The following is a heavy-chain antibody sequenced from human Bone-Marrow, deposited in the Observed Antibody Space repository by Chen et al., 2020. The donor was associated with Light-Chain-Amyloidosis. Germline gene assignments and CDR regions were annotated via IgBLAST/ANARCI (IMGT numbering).Heavy chain of an antibody. CDR2: ISGDGRTT. D-gene: IGHD3-3*01. V-gene: IGHV3-43*02. J-gene: IGHJ5*02. CDR1: VFNFDDYA. CDR3: TKDRNNDFWSGTSNWFDP. Sequence: EVQLVESGGGMIQPGGSLRVSCEASVFNFDDYAMHWVRQASGRGLEWVSLISGDGRTTHYADSVKGRFTISRDNSKRFLYLEMNSLRNEDTAIYYCTKDRNNDFWSGTSNWFDPWGQGTPVTVST.